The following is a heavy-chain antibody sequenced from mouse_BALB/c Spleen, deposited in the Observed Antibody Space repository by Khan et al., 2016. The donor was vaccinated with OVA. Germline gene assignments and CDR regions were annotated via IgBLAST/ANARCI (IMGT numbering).Heavy chain of an antibody. J-gene: IGHJ4*01. V-gene: IGHV2-6-1*01. D-gene: IGHD2-10*01. CDR1: GFSLTNYG. CDR3: ARQPYYHYNIMDY. CDR2: IWSDGST. Sequence: QVQLKESGPGLVAPSQSLSITCTISGFSLTNYGVHWVRQPPGKGLEWLVVIWSDGSTTYNSALKSRLTFSKDNSESQVFLKMNSLQTDDTAMYFCARQPYYHYNIMDYWGQGTSVTVSS.